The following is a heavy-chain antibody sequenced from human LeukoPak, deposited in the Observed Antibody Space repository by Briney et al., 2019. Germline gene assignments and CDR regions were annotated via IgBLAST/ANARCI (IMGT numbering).Heavy chain of an antibody. J-gene: IGHJ4*02. CDR2: INWDGAST. CDR1: GFTFDDSV. D-gene: IGHD6-19*01. Sequence: GGSLRLSCAASGFTFDDSVMHWVRQAPGKALEWVSLINWDGASTYYADSVKGRFTISRDNSKDSLYLQMNSLRPEDTAWYYCAKGRGGSGWYAEYWGQGTLSPSPQ. CDR3: AKGRGGSGWYAEY. V-gene: IGHV3-43D*03.